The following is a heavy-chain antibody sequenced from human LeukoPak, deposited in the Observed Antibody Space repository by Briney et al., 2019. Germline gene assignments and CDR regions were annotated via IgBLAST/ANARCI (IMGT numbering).Heavy chain of an antibody. Sequence: PSETLSLTCAVYGGSFSGYYWSWIRQPPGKGLEWIGEINHSGSTNYNPSLKSRVTISVDTSKNQFSLKLSSVTAADTAVYYCATGPHYDFWSGYLNYYYYYGMDVWGQGTTVTVSS. CDR1: GGSFSGYY. J-gene: IGHJ6*02. CDR2: INHSGST. D-gene: IGHD3-3*01. CDR3: ATGPHYDFWSGYLNYYYYYGMDV. V-gene: IGHV4-34*01.